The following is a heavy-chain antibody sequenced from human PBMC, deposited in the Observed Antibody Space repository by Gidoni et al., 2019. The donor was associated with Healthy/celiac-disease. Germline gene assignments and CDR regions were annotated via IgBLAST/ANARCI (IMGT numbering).Heavy chain of an antibody. CDR1: GFTFSSYA. Sequence: QVHLVESGGGVVQPGRSLRLSCAASGFTFSSYAMHWVRQAPGKGLEWVAVISYDGSNKYYADSVKGRFTISRDNSKNTLYLQMNSLRAEDTAVYYCARDVDDILTGYYYFDYWGQGTLVTVSS. J-gene: IGHJ4*02. V-gene: IGHV3-30-3*01. D-gene: IGHD3-9*01. CDR3: ARDVDDILTGYYYFDY. CDR2: ISYDGSNK.